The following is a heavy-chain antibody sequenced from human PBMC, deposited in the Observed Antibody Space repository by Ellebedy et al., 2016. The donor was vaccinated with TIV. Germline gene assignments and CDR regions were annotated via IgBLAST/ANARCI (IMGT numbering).Heavy chain of an antibody. CDR3: ARNGLGRPGDV. CDR1: GFTFSSYA. J-gene: IGHJ6*02. D-gene: IGHD2-8*01. V-gene: IGHV3-30*01. CDR2: ISYDGSNK. Sequence: GESLKISCAASGFTFSSYAMHWVRQAPGKGLEWVAVISYDGSNKYYADSVKGRFTISRDNSKNTLYLQMNSLRAEDTAVYYCARNGLGRPGDVWGQGTTVTVSS.